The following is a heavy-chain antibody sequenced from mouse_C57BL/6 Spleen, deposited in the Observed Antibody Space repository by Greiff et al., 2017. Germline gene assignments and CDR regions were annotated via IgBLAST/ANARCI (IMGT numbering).Heavy chain of an antibody. CDR3: ARYHYGNYVGYAMDY. J-gene: IGHJ4*01. CDR1: GFTFTDYY. V-gene: IGHV7-3*01. D-gene: IGHD2-1*01. CDR2: IRNKANGYTT. Sequence: EVHLVESGGGLVQPGGSLSLSCAASGFTFTDYYMSWVRQPPGKALEWLGFIRNKANGYTTEYSASVKGRFTISRDNSQSILYLQMNALRAEDSATYYCARYHYGNYVGYAMDYWGQGTSVTVSS.